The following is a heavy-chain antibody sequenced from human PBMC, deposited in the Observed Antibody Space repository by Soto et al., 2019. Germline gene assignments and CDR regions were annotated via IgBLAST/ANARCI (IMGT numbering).Heavy chain of an antibody. V-gene: IGHV3-21*01. J-gene: IGHJ4*02. CDR1: GFTFSSYS. Sequence: GGSLRLSCAASGFTFSSYSMNWVRQAPGKGLEWVSSISSSSSYIYYADSVKGRFTISRDNAKNSLYLQMNSLRAEDTAVYYCASFCTNGVCHDYWGQGTLVTVSS. CDR2: ISSSSSYI. CDR3: ASFCTNGVCHDY. D-gene: IGHD2-8*01.